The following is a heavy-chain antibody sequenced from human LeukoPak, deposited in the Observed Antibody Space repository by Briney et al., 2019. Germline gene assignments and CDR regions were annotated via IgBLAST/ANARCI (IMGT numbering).Heavy chain of an antibody. Sequence: ASVKVSCKASGGTFSSYAISWVRQAPGQGLEWTGGIIPIFGTANYAQKFQGRVTITADESTSTAYMELSSLRSEDTAVYYCARAGPYYYDSSGPTGWFDPWGQGTLVTVSS. D-gene: IGHD3-22*01. J-gene: IGHJ5*02. V-gene: IGHV1-69*13. CDR3: ARAGPYYYDSSGPTGWFDP. CDR2: IIPIFGTA. CDR1: GGTFSSYA.